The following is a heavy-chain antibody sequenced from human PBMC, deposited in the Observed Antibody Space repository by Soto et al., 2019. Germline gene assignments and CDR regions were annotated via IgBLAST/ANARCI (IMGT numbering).Heavy chain of an antibody. CDR1: GFTFSSYA. CDR3: AKDPEMGSSGYYPVPGPFDY. D-gene: IGHD3-22*01. J-gene: IGHJ4*02. CDR2: ISGSGGST. Sequence: GGSLRLSCAASGFTFSSYAMSWVRQAPGKGLEWVSAISGSGGSTYYAESVKGQFTNSRDNSKNTLYLKMKSLRAEDTAVYYCAKDPEMGSSGYYPVPGPFDYWGQGT. V-gene: IGHV3-23*01.